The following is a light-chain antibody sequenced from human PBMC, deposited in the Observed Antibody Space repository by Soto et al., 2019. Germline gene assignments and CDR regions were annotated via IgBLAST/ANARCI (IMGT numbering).Light chain of an antibody. V-gene: IGKV1D-8*01. CDR2: AAS. CDR3: QQHYSVPWT. CDR1: QGISSY. Sequence: GERVNLGCRMSQGISSYLAWYQQKPGKAPELLIYAASTLQSGVPSRFCGSGTGTYVTLTICRLQSEDFATYYCQQHYSVPWTFEQGTKVDIK. J-gene: IGKJ1*01.